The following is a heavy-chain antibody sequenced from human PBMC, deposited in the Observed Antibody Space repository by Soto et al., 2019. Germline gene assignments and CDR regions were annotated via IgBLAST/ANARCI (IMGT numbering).Heavy chain of an antibody. CDR1: GFTFSSYA. D-gene: IGHD3-10*01. J-gene: IGHJ6*03. CDR3: AKAPSGSYYYYYYYMDV. V-gene: IGHV3-23*01. Sequence: GSLRLSCAASGFTFSSYAMSWVRQAPGKGLEWVSAISGSGGSTYYADSVKGRFTISRDNSKNTLYLQMNSLRAEDTAVYYCAKAPSGSYYYYYYYMDVWGKGTTVTVSS. CDR2: ISGSGGST.